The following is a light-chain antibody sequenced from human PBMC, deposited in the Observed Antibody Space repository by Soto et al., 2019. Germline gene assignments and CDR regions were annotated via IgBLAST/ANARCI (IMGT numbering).Light chain of an antibody. CDR1: SSDVGGYNY. V-gene: IGLV2-14*01. J-gene: IGLJ2*01. CDR3: SSYTSSSIVV. Sequence: QSALTQPASVSGSPGQSITISCTETSSDVGGYNYVSWYQQHPGKAPKLMIYDVSNRPSGVSNRFSGSKSGNTASLTISGLQAEDEADYYCSSYTSSSIVVFGGGTKLTVL. CDR2: DVS.